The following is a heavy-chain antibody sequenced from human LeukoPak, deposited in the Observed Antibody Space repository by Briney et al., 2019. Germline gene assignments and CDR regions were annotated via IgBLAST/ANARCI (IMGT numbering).Heavy chain of an antibody. CDR2: INHSGST. V-gene: IGHV4-34*01. J-gene: IGHJ6*02. CDR3: ARVFDFWSGYYRGYGMDV. Sequence: SETLSLTCAVYGGSFSGYYWSWIRQPPGKGLEWIGEINHSGSTNYNPSLKSRVTISVDTSKNQFSLKLSSVTAADTAVYYCARVFDFWSGYYRGYGMDVWGQGTTVTVSS. CDR1: GGSFSGYY. D-gene: IGHD3-3*01.